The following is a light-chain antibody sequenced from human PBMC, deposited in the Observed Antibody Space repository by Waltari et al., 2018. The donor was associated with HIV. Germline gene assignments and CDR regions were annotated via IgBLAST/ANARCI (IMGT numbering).Light chain of an antibody. CDR2: WAS. J-gene: IGKJ1*01. CDR3: QQYYGTPPT. CDR1: QSVLYSSTNENY. Sequence: DIVMTQSPDSLAVSLGERATINCKSSQSVLYSSTNENYLAWYQQKPGQPPKLLIYWASTREAGVPDRVSGSGSGTDFTLTISTLQAEDVALYYCQQYYGTPPTFGQGTKVEVK. V-gene: IGKV4-1*01.